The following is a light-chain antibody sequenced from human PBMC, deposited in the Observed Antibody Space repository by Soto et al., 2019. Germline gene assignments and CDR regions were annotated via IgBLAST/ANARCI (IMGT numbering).Light chain of an antibody. CDR3: QQYGSSPRFT. J-gene: IGKJ3*01. Sequence: EIVLTQSPGTLSLSPGERATLSCRASQSVSSSYLAWYQQRPGQAPRLLIYGASSRATGIPDRFSGSGSGTDFTLTISRLEPEDCAVYYCQQYGSSPRFTVGPGTKVDIK. CDR1: QSVSSSY. V-gene: IGKV3-20*01. CDR2: GAS.